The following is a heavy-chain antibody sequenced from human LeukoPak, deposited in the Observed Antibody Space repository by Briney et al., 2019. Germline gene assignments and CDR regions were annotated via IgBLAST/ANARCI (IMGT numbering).Heavy chain of an antibody. J-gene: IGHJ6*04. CDR3: ATRYYYGSEDV. CDR2: ISYDGSNK. CDR1: GFTFSSYA. Sequence: GGSLRLSCAASGFTFSSYAMHWVRQAPGKGLEWVAVISYDGSNKYYADSVKGRFTISRDNAKNSLYLQMNSLRAEDTAVYYCATRYYYGSEDVWGKGTTVTVSS. D-gene: IGHD3-10*01. V-gene: IGHV3-30-3*01.